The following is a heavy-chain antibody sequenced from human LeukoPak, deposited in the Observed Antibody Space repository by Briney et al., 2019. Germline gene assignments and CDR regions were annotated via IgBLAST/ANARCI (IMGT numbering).Heavy chain of an antibody. J-gene: IGHJ4*02. V-gene: IGHV3-23*01. D-gene: IGHD6-6*01. Sequence: GGSLRLSCAASGFTFSSYAMSWVRQAPRTGLEWVSAISGSGGSTYYADSAKGRFTISRDNSKKTLYLQMNSLRAEDTAVYYCAKIYSSSVNVGVFDYWGQRTLVTVSS. CDR1: GFTFSSYA. CDR2: ISGSGGST. CDR3: AKIYSSSVNVGVFDY.